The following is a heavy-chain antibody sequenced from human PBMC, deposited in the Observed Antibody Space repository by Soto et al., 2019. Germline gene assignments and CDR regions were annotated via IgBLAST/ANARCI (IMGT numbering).Heavy chain of an antibody. CDR3: ATRSRINGMDV. CDR1: GYTFTGYY. CDR2: INPNSGGT. J-gene: IGHJ6*01. V-gene: IGHV1-2*02. Sequence: QVQLVQSGAEVKKPGASVKVSCKASGYTFTGYYMHWVRQAPGQGREWMGWINPNSGGTNYAQKFQGRVTRTRDTCLITDYMELSRLRSDDTAVYYGATRSRINGMDVWGQGTTVTVSS. D-gene: IGHD3-10*01.